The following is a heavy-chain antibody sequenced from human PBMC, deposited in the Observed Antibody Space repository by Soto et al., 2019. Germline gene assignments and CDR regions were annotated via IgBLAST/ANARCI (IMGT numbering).Heavy chain of an antibody. D-gene: IGHD2-21*02. V-gene: IGHV4-34*01. Sequence: VNLSLTCAVYGGSLSGYYWSWIRQPPWKGLEWIGEINHSGSTNYNPSLKSRVTISVDTSKNQFSLKLSSVTAADTAVYYCAILGGEVVTATSEYLGQGTLVHVSS. CDR3: AILGGEVVTATSEY. CDR1: GGSLSGYY. J-gene: IGHJ4*02. CDR2: INHSGST.